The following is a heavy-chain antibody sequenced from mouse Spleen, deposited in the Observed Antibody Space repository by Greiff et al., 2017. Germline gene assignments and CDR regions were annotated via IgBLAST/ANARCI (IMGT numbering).Heavy chain of an antibody. CDR1: GYTFTSYW. V-gene: IGHV1-5*01. J-gene: IGHJ3*01. CDR3: ARSGFAY. Sequence: EVKLQESGTVLARPGASVKMSCKTSGYTFTSYWMHWVKQRPGQGLEWIGAIYPGNSDTSYNQKFKGKATLTADKSSSTAYMQLSSLTSDDSAVYFCARSGFAYWGQGTLVTVSA. CDR2: IYPGNSDT.